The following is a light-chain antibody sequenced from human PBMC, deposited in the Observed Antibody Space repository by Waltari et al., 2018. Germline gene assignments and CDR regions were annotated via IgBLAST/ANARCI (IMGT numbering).Light chain of an antibody. Sequence: DIVMTQSPLSLPVTPGEPASISCRSSQSLLHSNGYNYWDWYLQKPGQSPQLLIYLGSNRTSGVPDRFSGSGSGTDFTLKISRVEAEDVGVYYCMQALQSPWTFGQGTKVAIK. CDR3: MQALQSPWT. CDR1: QSLLHSNGYNY. CDR2: LGS. J-gene: IGKJ1*01. V-gene: IGKV2-28*01.